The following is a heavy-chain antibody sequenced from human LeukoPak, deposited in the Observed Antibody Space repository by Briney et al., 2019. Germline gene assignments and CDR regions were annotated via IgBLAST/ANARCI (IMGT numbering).Heavy chain of an antibody. J-gene: IGHJ4*02. CDR2: IYSGGST. CDR1: GFTVSSNY. CDR3: ARVEAVAGMFFDY. D-gene: IGHD6-19*01. Sequence: SGVSLRLSCAASGFTVSSNYMSWVRQAPGKGLEGVSVIYSGGSTYYADSVKGRFTISRDNSKNTLYLQMNSLRAEDTAVYYCARVEAVAGMFFDYWGQGTLVTVSS. V-gene: IGHV3-53*01.